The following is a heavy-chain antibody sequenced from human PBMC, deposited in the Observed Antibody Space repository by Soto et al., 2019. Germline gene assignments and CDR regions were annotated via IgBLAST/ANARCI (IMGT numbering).Heavy chain of an antibody. D-gene: IGHD1-26*01. Sequence: GASVKFSCKASGGTFSSYSINWVRQAPGQGLECIGEIIPIFGTANYAQKFQGRVTITADESTSTAYMELSSLRSEDTAVYYCARDGGRRSGGIDYWGQGTLVTVSS. J-gene: IGHJ4*02. CDR3: ARDGGRRSGGIDY. CDR1: GGTFSSYS. CDR2: IIPIFGTA. V-gene: IGHV1-69*13.